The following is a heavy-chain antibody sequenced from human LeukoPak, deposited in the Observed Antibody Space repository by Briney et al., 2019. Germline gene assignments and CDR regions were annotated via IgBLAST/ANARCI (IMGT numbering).Heavy chain of an antibody. CDR3: ASGYLDDFWSGHF. CDR2: IKEDGSAK. J-gene: IGHJ4*02. Sequence: GGSLRLSWVAPGFTFSTHWMSWVRQVPGKGLEWVANIKEDGSAKYYVDSVKGRFTISRDNARKSLYLQMNSLRAEDSAVYYCASGYLDDFWSGHFWGQGTQVTVSS. D-gene: IGHD3-3*01. CDR1: GFTFSTHW. V-gene: IGHV3-7*01.